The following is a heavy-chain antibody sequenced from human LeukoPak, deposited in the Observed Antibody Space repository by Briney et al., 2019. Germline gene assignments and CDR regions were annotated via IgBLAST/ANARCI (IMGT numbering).Heavy chain of an antibody. CDR3: SRGFHGPDY. Sequence: GGSLRLSCAASGFTFSNFWMHWVRQAPGKGLVWVSRIDNDGYSTTYADSVKGRFTISRDNAKNMLSLQMNSLRADDTAVYYCSRGFHGPDYWGQGTLVTVSS. CDR1: GFTFSNFW. V-gene: IGHV3-74*01. J-gene: IGHJ4*02. D-gene: IGHD5-24*01. CDR2: IDNDGYST.